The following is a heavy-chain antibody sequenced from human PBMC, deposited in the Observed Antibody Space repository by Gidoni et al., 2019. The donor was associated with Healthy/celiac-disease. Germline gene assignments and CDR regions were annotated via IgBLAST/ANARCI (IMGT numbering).Heavy chain of an antibody. CDR2: ISSSGSTI. Sequence: EVQLVESGGGLVQPGGSLRLSCAASGFPFSSYEMNWVRQAPGKGLEWVSYISSSGSTIYYADSVKGRFTISRDNAKNSLYLQMNSLRAEDTAVYYCARYNYYGSGSLYFDPWGQGTLVTVSS. V-gene: IGHV3-48*03. CDR3: ARYNYYGSGSLYFDP. J-gene: IGHJ5*02. CDR1: GFPFSSYE. D-gene: IGHD3-10*01.